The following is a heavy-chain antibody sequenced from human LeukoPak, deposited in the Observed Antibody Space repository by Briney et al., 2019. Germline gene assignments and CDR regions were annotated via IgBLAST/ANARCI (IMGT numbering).Heavy chain of an antibody. CDR2: IYYRSKWYN. CDR1: GDSVSSNGAA. D-gene: IGHD5/OR15-5a*01. J-gene: IGHJ4*02. Sequence: SQTLSLTCAISGDSVSSNGAAWIWIRQSPSRGLEWLGRIYYRSKWYNDYAVSVKSRITINSDTSKNQFSLQLNSVTPEDTAVCYCARAPPHPGVSYYFDYWGQGTLVTVSS. V-gene: IGHV6-1*01. CDR3: ARAPPHPGVSYYFDY.